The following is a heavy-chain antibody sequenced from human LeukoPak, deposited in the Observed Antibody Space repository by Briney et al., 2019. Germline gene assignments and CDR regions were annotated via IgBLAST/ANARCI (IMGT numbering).Heavy chain of an antibody. D-gene: IGHD6-19*01. CDR3: ARGPTLIGVAGTWPLDY. V-gene: IGHV3-48*01. J-gene: IGHJ4*02. Sequence: GGSLRLSCAASGFSFGDYSMTWVRQAPGKGLEWVSYIRSDSSAIYYTDSVKGRFTISRDNARKSLYLQMNSLRVEDTAVYYCARGPTLIGVAGTWPLDYWGQGTLVIVSS. CDR1: GFSFGDYS. CDR2: IRSDSSAI.